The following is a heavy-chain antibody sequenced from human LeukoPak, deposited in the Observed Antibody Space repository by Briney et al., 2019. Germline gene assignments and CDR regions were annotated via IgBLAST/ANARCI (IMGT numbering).Heavy chain of an antibody. V-gene: IGHV3-48*03. J-gene: IGHJ4*02. D-gene: IGHD6-19*01. CDR1: GFTFSSYE. CDR3: AEPSIAVAGRGLDY. Sequence: GGSLRLSCAASGFTFSSYEMNWVRQAPGKGLEWVSYISSSGSTIYYADSVKGRFTISRDNAKNSLYLQMNSLRAEDTAVYYCAEPSIAVAGRGLDYWGQGTLVTVSS. CDR2: ISSSGSTI.